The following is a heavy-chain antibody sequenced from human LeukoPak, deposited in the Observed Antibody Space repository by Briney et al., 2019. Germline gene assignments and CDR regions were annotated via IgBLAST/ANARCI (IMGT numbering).Heavy chain of an antibody. CDR3: ARLRRDTASFDY. CDR2: IYYSGST. Sequence: SETLSLTCTVSGGSISSSSYYWGWIRQPPGKGLEWIGSIYYSGSTYYNPSLKSRVTISVDTSKNQFSLKLSSVTAADTAVYYCARLRRDTASFDYWGQGTLVTVSS. CDR1: GGSISSSSYY. V-gene: IGHV4-39*01. J-gene: IGHJ4*02. D-gene: IGHD5-24*01.